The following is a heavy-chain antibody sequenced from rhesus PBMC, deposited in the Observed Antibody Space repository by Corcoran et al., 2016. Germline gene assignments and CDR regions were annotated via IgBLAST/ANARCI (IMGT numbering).Heavy chain of an antibody. V-gene: IGHV4S11*01. CDR1: GDPISSNY. Sequence: QVQLQESGPGLVKPSETLSLTCAVSGDPISSNYWSWIRQAPGKGLEWIGYITGSGSTYYNPSLRSRRTLSVDTSKNQLSLKLNSVTGADTAVYYCARGGTTVATIDWYFHLWGPGTPITVSS. CDR3: ARGGTTVATIDWYFHL. D-gene: IGHD4-29*01. J-gene: IGHJ2*01. CDR2: ITGSGST.